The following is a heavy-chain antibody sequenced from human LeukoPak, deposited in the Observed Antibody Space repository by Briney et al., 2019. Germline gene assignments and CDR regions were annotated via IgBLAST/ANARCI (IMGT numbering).Heavy chain of an antibody. Sequence: ASVKVSCKASGGTFSSYAISWVRQAPGQGLEWMGRIIPILGIANYAQKFQGRVTITADKSTSTAYMELSSLRSEDTAVYYCARDAYYYDSSGYYLVDYWGQGTLVTVSS. CDR3: ARDAYYYDSSGYYLVDY. D-gene: IGHD3-22*01. CDR1: GGTFSSYA. V-gene: IGHV1-69*04. CDR2: IIPILGIA. J-gene: IGHJ4*02.